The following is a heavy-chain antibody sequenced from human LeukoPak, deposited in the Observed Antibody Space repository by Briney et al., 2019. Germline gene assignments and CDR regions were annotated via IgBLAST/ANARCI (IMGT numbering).Heavy chain of an antibody. V-gene: IGHV4-34*01. CDR2: INHSGST. CDR3: ARGKVVPAAIRPRRGGWWFDP. D-gene: IGHD2-2*02. CDR1: GGSFSGYY. J-gene: IGHJ5*02. Sequence: SETLSLTCAVYGGSFSGYYWSWIRQPPGKGLEWIGQINHSGSTNYTQSLKSRVTISVDTSKNQFSLKLSSVTAADTAVYYCARGKVVPAAIRPRRGGWWFDPWGQGTLVTVSS.